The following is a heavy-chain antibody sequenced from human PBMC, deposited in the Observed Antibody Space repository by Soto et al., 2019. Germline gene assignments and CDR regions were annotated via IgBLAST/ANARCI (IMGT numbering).Heavy chain of an antibody. CDR3: AHRPRGYSYHFEY. D-gene: IGHD5-18*01. CDR2: IYWDDDE. J-gene: IGHJ4*02. CDR1: GFSLTTRGVG. V-gene: IGHV2-5*02. Sequence: QITLNDSGPTLVKPTQTLTLTCTFSGFSLTTRGVGVGWIRQPPGKAREWLALIYWDDDEGYRPSLKSRLTITPDTSKTQVVLTMPDMDPVDTAPYYCAHRPRGYSYHFEYWGQGTLVLVSS.